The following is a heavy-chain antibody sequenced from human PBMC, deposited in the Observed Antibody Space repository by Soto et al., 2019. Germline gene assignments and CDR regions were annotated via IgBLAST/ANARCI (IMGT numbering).Heavy chain of an antibody. CDR3: TWDTSGYYSPSH. Sequence: EVQLVESGGGLVKPGGSLRLSCAASGFTFTDAWMNWVRQAPGKGLEWVGHIKSKASGGTTDFAAPVKGRFTISRDDSTSTLYLQMNNLKTEDTAVYYCTWDTSGYYSPSHWGQGTLVTVSS. CDR1: GFTFTDAW. CDR2: IKSKASGGTT. J-gene: IGHJ4*02. D-gene: IGHD3-22*01. V-gene: IGHV3-15*07.